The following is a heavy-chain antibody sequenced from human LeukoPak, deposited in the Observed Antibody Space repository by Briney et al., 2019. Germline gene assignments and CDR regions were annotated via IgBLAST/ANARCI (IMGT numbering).Heavy chain of an antibody. CDR2: ISYDGSNK. D-gene: IGHD6-13*01. J-gene: IGHJ6*03. V-gene: IGHV3-30*01. CDR3: ARAGQRGQQLGGYYYYYMDV. Sequence: GGSLRLSCAASGFTFSSYAMHWVRQAPGKGLEWVAVISYDGSNKYYADSVKGRFTISRDNSKNTLYLQMNSLRAEDTAVYYCARAGQRGQQLGGYYYYYMDVWGKGTTVTVSS. CDR1: GFTFSSYA.